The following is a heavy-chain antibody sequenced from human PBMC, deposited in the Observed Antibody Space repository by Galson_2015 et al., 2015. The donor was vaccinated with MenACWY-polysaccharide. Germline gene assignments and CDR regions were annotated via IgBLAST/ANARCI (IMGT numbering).Heavy chain of an antibody. CDR1: GFSFNTYT. CDR3: ARDLRLITSGGAIAVRPSTFDN. V-gene: IGHV3-48*02. Sequence: SLRLSCAASGFSFNTYTMSWVRQAPGKGPEWVSSISGGSSSTYYADSVKGRSTISRDNAEQSLYLQMNSLRHEDTAVYYCARDLRLITSGGAIAVRPSTFDNWGQGTLVAVSS. D-gene: IGHD3-16*02. CDR2: ISGGSSST. J-gene: IGHJ4*02.